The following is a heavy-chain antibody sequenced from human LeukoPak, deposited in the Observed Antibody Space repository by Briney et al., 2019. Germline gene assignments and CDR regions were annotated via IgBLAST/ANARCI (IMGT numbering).Heavy chain of an antibody. V-gene: IGHV1-2*02. J-gene: IGHJ4*02. Sequence: ASVKVSCKASGYTFTGYYMHWVRQAPGQGLEWMGWINPNSGGTNYAHKFQGRVTMTRDTSISTAYMELSSLRSDATAVYYCVRDRHTVAVAATLDYWGQGTLVIASS. D-gene: IGHD6-19*01. CDR2: INPNSGGT. CDR1: GYTFTGYY. CDR3: VRDRHTVAVAATLDY.